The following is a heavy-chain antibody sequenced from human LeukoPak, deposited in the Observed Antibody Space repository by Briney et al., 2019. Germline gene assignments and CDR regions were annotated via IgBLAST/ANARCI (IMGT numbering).Heavy chain of an antibody. CDR2: IRHDGNNK. D-gene: IGHD3-22*01. V-gene: IGHV3-30*02. CDR1: RFTFSSFG. Sequence: GGSLRLSCAASRFTFSSFGMHWVRQAPGKGLEWVAFIRHDGNNKYYADSVKGRFTISRDNSKTTLYLQMSSLRTEDTAVYYCAKGDSSSFPAYYYYMDVWGKGTTVTVSS. CDR3: AKGDSSSFPAYYYYMDV. J-gene: IGHJ6*03.